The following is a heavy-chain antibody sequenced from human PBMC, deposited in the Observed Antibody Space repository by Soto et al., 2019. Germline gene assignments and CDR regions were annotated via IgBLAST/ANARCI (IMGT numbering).Heavy chain of an antibody. V-gene: IGHV3-48*02. CDR2: ISASTLTT. Sequence: EVELVESGGGLVQPGGSLRLSCAASGFPFSTYSMSWVRQAPGKGLEWISYISASTLTTFYADSVKGRVTISRDTAQNSLYPQKNSLRDEDTDVYYCANAPLLVAPAATGFDSWGQGTLVTVSS. D-gene: IGHD2-2*01. CDR1: GFPFSTYS. CDR3: ANAPLLVAPAATGFDS. J-gene: IGHJ4*02.